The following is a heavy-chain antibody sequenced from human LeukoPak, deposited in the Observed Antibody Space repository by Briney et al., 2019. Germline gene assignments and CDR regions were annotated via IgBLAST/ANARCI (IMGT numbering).Heavy chain of an antibody. CDR3: ARDAGYSYGNGLRGFDY. CDR2: ISYDGSNK. J-gene: IGHJ4*02. Sequence: GGSLRLSCAASGFTFSSYAMHWVRQAPGKGPEWVAVISYDGSNKYYAGSVKGRFTISRDNSKNTLYLQMNSLRAEDTAVYYCARDAGYSYGNGLRGFDYWGQGTLVTVSS. V-gene: IGHV3-30-3*01. D-gene: IGHD5-18*01. CDR1: GFTFSSYA.